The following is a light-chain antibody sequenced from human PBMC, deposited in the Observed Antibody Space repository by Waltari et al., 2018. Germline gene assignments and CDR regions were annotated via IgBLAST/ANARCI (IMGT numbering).Light chain of an antibody. CDR2: QDF. J-gene: IGLJ3*02. V-gene: IGLV3-1*01. CDR3: QAWDSDPV. Sequence: SYEVTQPPSVSVSPGQTASIPCSGDKLGDKYVSWYQQKQGQSPLLVIYQDFKRPSGIPERCSGSSSGNTATLTISGTQSMEEADYFGQAWDSDPVFGGGTKLTVL. CDR1: KLGDKY.